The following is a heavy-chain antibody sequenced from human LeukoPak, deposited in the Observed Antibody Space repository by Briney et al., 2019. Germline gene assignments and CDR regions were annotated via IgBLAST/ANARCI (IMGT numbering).Heavy chain of an antibody. CDR1: GGTFSSYA. V-gene: IGHV1-69*01. D-gene: IGHD6-6*01. CDR2: IIPIFGTA. Sequence: GASVRVSFKASGGTFSSYAISWVRQAPGQGLEWMGGIIPIFGTANYAQKFQGRVTITADESTSTAYMELRSLRSDDTAVYYCARDQQLALGFYYYYGMDVWGQGTTVTVSS. CDR3: ARDQQLALGFYYYYGMDV. J-gene: IGHJ6*02.